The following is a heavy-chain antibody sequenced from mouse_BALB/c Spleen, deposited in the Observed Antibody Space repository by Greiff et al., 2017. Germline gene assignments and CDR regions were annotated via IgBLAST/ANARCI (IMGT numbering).Heavy chain of an antibody. J-gene: IGHJ4*01. CDR3: ARDINYDYEDYYAMDY. V-gene: IGHV7-3*02. D-gene: IGHD2-4*01. Sequence: EVKLMESGGGLVQPGGSLRLSCATSGFTFTDYYMSWVRQPPGKALEWLGFIRNKANGYTTEYSASVKGRFTISRDNSQSILYLQMNTLRAEDSATYYCARDINYDYEDYYAMDYWGQGTSVTVSS. CDR1: GFTFTDYY. CDR2: IRNKANGYTT.